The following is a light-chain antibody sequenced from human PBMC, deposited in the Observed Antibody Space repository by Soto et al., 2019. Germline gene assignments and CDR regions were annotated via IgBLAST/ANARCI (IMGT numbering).Light chain of an antibody. Sequence: DVQMTQSPSTLSASIGDRVTITCRASQNIDQWLAWFQQKPGKAPKVLIYKASTLQSGVPSRFSASGSATEFTLTISSLQPDDFATYYCQHYDGYSPWTVRQGTKVEI. CDR3: QHYDGYSPWT. J-gene: IGKJ1*01. CDR1: QNIDQW. CDR2: KAS. V-gene: IGKV1-5*03.